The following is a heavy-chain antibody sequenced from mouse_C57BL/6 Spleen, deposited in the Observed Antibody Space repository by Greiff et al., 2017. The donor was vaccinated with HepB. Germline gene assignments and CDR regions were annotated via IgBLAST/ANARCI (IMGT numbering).Heavy chain of an antibody. J-gene: IGHJ2*01. D-gene: IGHD1-1*01. CDR2: IDPSDSYT. CDR3: ARSFTTVVAHFDY. V-gene: IGHV1-69*01. Sequence: VQLQQPGAELVMPGASVKLSCKASGYTFTSYWMHWVKQRPGQGLEWIGEIDPSDSYTNYNQKFKGKSTLTVDKSSSTAYMQLSSLTSEDSAVYYCARSFTTVVAHFDYWGQGTTLTVSS. CDR1: GYTFTSYW.